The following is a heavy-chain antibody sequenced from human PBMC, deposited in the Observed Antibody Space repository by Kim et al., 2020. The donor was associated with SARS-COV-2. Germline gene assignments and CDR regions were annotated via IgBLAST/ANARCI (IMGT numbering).Heavy chain of an antibody. CDR1: GFTFSSYG. J-gene: IGHJ4*02. CDR3: AKGGLWFGELLSYFDY. V-gene: IGHV3-30*18. Sequence: GGSLRLSCAASGFTFSSYGMHWVRQAPGKGLEWVAVISYDGSNKYYADSVKGRFTISRDNSKNTLYLQMNSLRAEDTAVYYCAKGGLWFGELLSYFDYWGQGTLVTVSS. CDR2: ISYDGSNK. D-gene: IGHD3-10*01.